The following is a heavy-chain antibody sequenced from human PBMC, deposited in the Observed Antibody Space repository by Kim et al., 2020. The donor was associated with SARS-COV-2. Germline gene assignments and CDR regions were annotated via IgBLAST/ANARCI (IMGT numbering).Heavy chain of an antibody. CDR3: ASLSAVQTSFIK. J-gene: IGHJ4*02. V-gene: IGHV1-69*13. CDR1: GGSFSKEA. D-gene: IGHD3-10*01. Sequence: SVKVSCKISGGSFSKEAINWVRQAPGQGLEWMGGIIPMFGTPKYTPKFQNRVKITADESKSTAYMELSSLRSEDTAVDYCASLSAVQTSFIKWGQGNPV. CDR2: IIPMFGTP.